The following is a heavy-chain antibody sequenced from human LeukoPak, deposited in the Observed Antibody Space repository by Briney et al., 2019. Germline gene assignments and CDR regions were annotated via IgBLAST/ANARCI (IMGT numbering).Heavy chain of an antibody. Sequence: GASVKVSCKASGYTFTGYYMHWVRQAPGQGLEWMGRINPNSGGTNYAQKFQGRVTMTRDTPISTAYMELSRLRSDDTAVYYCARVTHLVGATMLSDSYYFDYWGQGTLVTVSS. V-gene: IGHV1-2*06. J-gene: IGHJ4*02. D-gene: IGHD1-26*01. CDR3: ARVTHLVGATMLSDSYYFDY. CDR2: INPNSGGT. CDR1: GYTFTGYY.